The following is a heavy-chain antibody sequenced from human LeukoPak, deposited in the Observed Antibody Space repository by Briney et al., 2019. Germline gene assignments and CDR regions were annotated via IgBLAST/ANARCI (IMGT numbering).Heavy chain of an antibody. CDR3: AKGYAGIVGATKPIDY. Sequence: GGSLRLSRAASGFTFSSYGMHWVRQAPGKGLEWVAFIRYDGSNKYYADSVKGRFTISRDNSKNTLYLQMNSLRAEDTAVYYCAKGYAGIVGATKPIDYWGQGTLVTVSS. CDR1: GFTFSSYG. J-gene: IGHJ4*02. V-gene: IGHV3-30*02. D-gene: IGHD1-26*01. CDR2: IRYDGSNK.